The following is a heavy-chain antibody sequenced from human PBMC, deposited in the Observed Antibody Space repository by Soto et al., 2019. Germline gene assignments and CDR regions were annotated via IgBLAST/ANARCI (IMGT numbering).Heavy chain of an antibody. CDR2: ISSSSSYI. D-gene: IGHD3-3*02. J-gene: IGHJ4*02. V-gene: IGHV3-21*01. Sequence: GGSLRLSCAASGFTFSSYSMNWVRQAPGKGLEWVSSISSSSSYIYYADSVKGRFTISRDNAKNSLYLQMNSLRAEDTAVYYCASLALFENVDYWGQGTLVTVSS. CDR1: GFTFSSYS. CDR3: ASLALFENVDY.